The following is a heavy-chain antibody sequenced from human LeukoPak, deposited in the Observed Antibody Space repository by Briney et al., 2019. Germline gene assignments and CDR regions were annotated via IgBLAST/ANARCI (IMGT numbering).Heavy chain of an antibody. CDR1: GGSFSGYY. J-gene: IGHJ4*02. D-gene: IGHD2-8*01. CDR2: INHSGST. Sequence: SETLSLTCADYGGSFSGYYWSWIRQPPGKGLEWIGEINHSGSTNYNPSLKSRVTISVDTSKNQFSLKLSSVTAADTAVYYCARVYCTNGVCSEDDYWGQGTLVTVSS. V-gene: IGHV4-34*01. CDR3: ARVYCTNGVCSEDDY.